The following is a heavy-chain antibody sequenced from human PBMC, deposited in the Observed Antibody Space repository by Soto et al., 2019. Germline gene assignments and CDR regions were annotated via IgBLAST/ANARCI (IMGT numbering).Heavy chain of an antibody. CDR2: ISGLNGNT. D-gene: IGHD3-16*01. Sequence: QGQLVQSGAEMKKPGASVTVSCKASGYTLTSYRISWVRHAPGQGHEWLAGISGLNGNTNYSQTFQGRVTMTTDTTTSTAYRDLGSPRAGDTAVYYSEREIATGVSGRGGVAHRGQGTRVAAPS. CDR1: GYTLTSYR. CDR3: EREIATGVSGRGGVAH. V-gene: IGHV1-18*04. J-gene: IGHJ4*02.